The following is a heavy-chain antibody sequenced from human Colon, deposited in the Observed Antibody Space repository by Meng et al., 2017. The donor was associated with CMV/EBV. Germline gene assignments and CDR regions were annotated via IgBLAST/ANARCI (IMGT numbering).Heavy chain of an antibody. D-gene: IGHD3-16*01. Sequence: SGGSCSGYYWTWIRKPPGKGLEWIGEITDSGSTKSNPSLQRRVSLSVDMSKKQFSLSLSSVTAADTADYYCSRAKRGTYYYYAMDVWGQGTTVTVSS. CDR1: GGSCSGYY. CDR2: ITDSGST. CDR3: SRAKRGTYYYYAMDV. J-gene: IGHJ6*02. V-gene: IGHV4-34*01.